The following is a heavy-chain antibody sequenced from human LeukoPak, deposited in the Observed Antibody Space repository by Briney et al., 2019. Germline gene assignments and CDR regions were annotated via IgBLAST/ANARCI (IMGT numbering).Heavy chain of an antibody. CDR1: GFTFSSYA. D-gene: IGHD1-26*01. J-gene: IGHJ4*02. Sequence: QPGGSLRLSCAASGFTFSSYAMSWVRQAPGKGLEWVSAISGSGGSTYYADSVKGRFTISRDNSKNTLYLQMNSLRAEDTAVYYCARDSGSGSYYGDYFDYWGQGTLVTVSS. CDR2: ISGSGGST. CDR3: ARDSGSGSYYGDYFDY. V-gene: IGHV3-23*01.